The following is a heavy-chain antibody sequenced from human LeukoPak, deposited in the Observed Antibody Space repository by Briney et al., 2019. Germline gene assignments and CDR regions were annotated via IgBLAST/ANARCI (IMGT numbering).Heavy chain of an antibody. CDR2: IYPGDSDT. Sequence: GESLKISCKGSGYSFTSYWIGWVRQMPGKGLEWMGIIYPGDSDTRYSPSFQGRVTISADKSISTAYLQWSSLKASDTAMYYCARHRRPSDYYDSSGYYIDYWGQGTLVTVSS. CDR1: GYSFTSYW. D-gene: IGHD3-22*01. J-gene: IGHJ4*02. V-gene: IGHV5-51*01. CDR3: ARHRRPSDYYDSSGYYIDY.